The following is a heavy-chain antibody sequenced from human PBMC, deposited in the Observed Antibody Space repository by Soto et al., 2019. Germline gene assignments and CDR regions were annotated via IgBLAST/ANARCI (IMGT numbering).Heavy chain of an antibody. J-gene: IGHJ5*02. V-gene: IGHV3-23*01. Sequence: EVQLLESGGGLVQPGGSLRLSCAASGFTFSSYAMSWVRQAPGKGLEWVSDISGSGGSTYYADSVKGRFTISRDNSKNTLYLQMNSLRVEDTAVYYCAKGSSMGTSKFDPWGQGTLVTVSS. D-gene: IGHD7-27*01. CDR2: ISGSGGST. CDR3: AKGSSMGTSKFDP. CDR1: GFTFSSYA.